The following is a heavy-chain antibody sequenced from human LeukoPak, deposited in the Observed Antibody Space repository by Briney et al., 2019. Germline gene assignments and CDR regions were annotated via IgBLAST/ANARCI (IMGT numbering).Heavy chain of an antibody. CDR2: IYHSGST. J-gene: IGHJ4*02. D-gene: IGHD3-22*01. CDR1: GYSISSGYY. CDR3: ARETRGSSGYPPNY. Sequence: SETLSLTCTVSGYSISSGYYWGWIRQPPGKGLEWIGSIYHSGSTYYNPSLKSRVTISVDTSKNPFSLKLSSVTAADTAVYYCARETRGSSGYPPNYWGQGTLVTVSS. V-gene: IGHV4-38-2*02.